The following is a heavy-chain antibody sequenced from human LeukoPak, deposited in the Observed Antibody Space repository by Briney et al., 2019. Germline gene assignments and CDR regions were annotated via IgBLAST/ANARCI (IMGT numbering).Heavy chain of an antibody. V-gene: IGHV3-23*01. CDR1: GFTFSSYA. CDR3: AKIRQLGYCSSTSCRKAYYFDY. CDR2: ISGSGGST. D-gene: IGHD2-2*01. J-gene: IGHJ4*02. Sequence: PGGSLRLSCAASGFTFSSYAMSWVRQAPGKGLEWVSAISGSGGSTYYADSVKGRFTISRDNSKNTLYLQMNSLRAEDTAVYYCAKIRQLGYCSSTSCRKAYYFDYWGQGTLVTVSS.